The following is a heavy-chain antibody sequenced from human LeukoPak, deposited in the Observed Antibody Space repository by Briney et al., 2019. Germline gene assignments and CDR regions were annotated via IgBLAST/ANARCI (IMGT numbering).Heavy chain of an antibody. D-gene: IGHD3-22*01. V-gene: IGHV3-74*01. CDR1: GFTFSSYE. J-gene: IGHJ4*02. CDR3: AKAYYENSGYFNYFDY. CDR2: INSDGSRT. Sequence: GGSLRLSCAASGFTFSSYEMNWVRQAPGKGLVWVSRINSDGSRTNYADSVKGRFTISRDNSKSTLYLQMNSLRAEDTAVYYCAKAYYENSGYFNYFDYWGQGTLVTVSS.